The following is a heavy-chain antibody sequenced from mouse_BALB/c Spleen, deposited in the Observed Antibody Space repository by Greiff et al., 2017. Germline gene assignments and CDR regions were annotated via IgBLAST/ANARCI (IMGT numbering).Heavy chain of an antibody. D-gene: IGHD4-1*02. V-gene: IGHV3-2*02. CDR1: GYSITSDYA. CDR2: ISYSGST. J-gene: IGHJ1*01. Sequence: EVQLQQSGPGLVKPSQSLSLTCTVTGYSITSDYAWNWIRQFPGNKLEWMGYISYSGSTSYNPSLKSRISITRDTSKNQFFLQLNSVTTEDTATYYCARSQLGLSYWYFDVWGAGTTVTVSS. CDR3: ARSQLGLSYWYFDV.